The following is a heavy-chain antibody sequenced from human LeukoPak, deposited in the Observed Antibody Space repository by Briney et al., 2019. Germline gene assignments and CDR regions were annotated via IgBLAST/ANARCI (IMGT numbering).Heavy chain of an antibody. CDR3: AKDGSAYYDFWSGYSTGYYYYGMDV. J-gene: IGHJ6*02. Sequence: GGSLRLSCAASGFTFSSYGMHWVRQAPGKGLGWVAVISYDGSNKYYADSVKGRFTISRDNSKNTLYLQMNSLRAEDTAVYYCAKDGSAYYDFWSGYSTGYYYYGMDVWGQGTTVTVSS. CDR2: ISYDGSNK. V-gene: IGHV3-30*18. CDR1: GFTFSSYG. D-gene: IGHD3-3*01.